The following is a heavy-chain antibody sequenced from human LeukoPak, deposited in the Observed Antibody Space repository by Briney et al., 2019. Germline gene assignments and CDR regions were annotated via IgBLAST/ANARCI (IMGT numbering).Heavy chain of an antibody. CDR3: ARGGPSSGNDAFDI. CDR2: ISSSSSYI. Sequence: PGGSLRLSCAASGFTFSSYSMNWVRQAPGKGLEWVSSISSSSSYIYYADSVKGRSTISRDNAKSSLYLQMNSLRAEDTAVYYCARGGPSSGNDAFDIWGQGTMVTVSS. D-gene: IGHD3-22*01. V-gene: IGHV3-21*01. CDR1: GFTFSSYS. J-gene: IGHJ3*02.